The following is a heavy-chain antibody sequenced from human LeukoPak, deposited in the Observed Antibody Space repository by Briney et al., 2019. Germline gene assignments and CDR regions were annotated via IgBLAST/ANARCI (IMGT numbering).Heavy chain of an antibody. Sequence: ASVKVSCKASGYTFTSYGISWVRQAPGQGLEWMGWISAYNGNTNYAQKLQGRVTMTTDTSTSTAYMELRNLRSDDTAVYYCARDGWFGPREYYYMDVWGKGTTVTVSS. D-gene: IGHD3-10*01. CDR3: ARDGWFGPREYYYMDV. V-gene: IGHV1-18*01. CDR1: GYTFTSYG. J-gene: IGHJ6*03. CDR2: ISAYNGNT.